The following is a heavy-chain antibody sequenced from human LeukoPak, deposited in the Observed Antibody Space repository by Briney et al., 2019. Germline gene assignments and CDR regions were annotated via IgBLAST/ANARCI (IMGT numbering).Heavy chain of an antibody. Sequence: ASVKVSCKASGYTFTNYFMHWVRQAPGQGLEWMGVINPSGGSTSYAQKFQGRVTMTRDTSTSTVYMELSSLRSEDTAVYYCARAQPRYCTNGVCYTTENDAFDIWGQGTMVTVSS. V-gene: IGHV1-46*01. CDR1: GYTFTNYF. CDR2: INPSGGST. CDR3: ARAQPRYCTNGVCYTTENDAFDI. D-gene: IGHD2-8*01. J-gene: IGHJ3*02.